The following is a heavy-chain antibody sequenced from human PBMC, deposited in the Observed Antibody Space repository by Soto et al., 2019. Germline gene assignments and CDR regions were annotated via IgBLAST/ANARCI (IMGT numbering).Heavy chain of an antibody. CDR3: ARRYYYDSSGYSDY. J-gene: IGHJ4*01. Sequence: QVQLVESGGGVVQPGRSLRLSCAASGFTFSSYGMHWVRQAPGKGLEWVAVIWYDGSNKYYADSVKGRFTISRDNSKNTLYLQMNSLRAEDTAVYYCARRYYYDSSGYSDYWGHGTLVTVSS. V-gene: IGHV3-33*01. CDR2: IWYDGSNK. D-gene: IGHD3-22*01. CDR1: GFTFSSYG.